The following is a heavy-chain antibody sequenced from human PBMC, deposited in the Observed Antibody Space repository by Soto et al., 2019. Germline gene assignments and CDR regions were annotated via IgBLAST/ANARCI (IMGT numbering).Heavy chain of an antibody. J-gene: IGHJ6*02. CDR3: ASGGYCTNGVCSEVYYYYGMDV. V-gene: IGHV3-21*01. D-gene: IGHD2-8*01. CDR2: ISSSSSYI. CDR1: GFTFSSYS. Sequence: PVGSLRLSCAASGFTFSSYSMNWVRQAPGKGLEWVSSISSSSSYIYYADSVKGRFTISRDNAKSSLYLQMNSLRAEDTAVYYCASGGYCTNGVCSEVYYYYGMDVWGQGTTVTVSS.